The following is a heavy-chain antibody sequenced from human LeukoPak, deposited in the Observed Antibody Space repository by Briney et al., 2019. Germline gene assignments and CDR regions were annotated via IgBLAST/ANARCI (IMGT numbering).Heavy chain of an antibody. Sequence: SETLSLTCTVSGGSISSSSYYWGWIRQPPGKGLEWIGSIYYSGSTYYNPSLKSRVTISVDTSKNQFSLKLSSVTAADTAVYYCVRRHRDEWGFDPWGQGTLVTVSS. J-gene: IGHJ5*02. CDR2: IYYSGST. V-gene: IGHV4-39*01. D-gene: IGHD1-26*01. CDR3: VRRHRDEWGFDP. CDR1: GGSISSSSYY.